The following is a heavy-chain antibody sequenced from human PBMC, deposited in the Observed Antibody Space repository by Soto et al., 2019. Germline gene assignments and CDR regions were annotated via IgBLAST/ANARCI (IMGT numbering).Heavy chain of an antibody. CDR3: ARDHSYACDY. J-gene: IGHJ4*02. Sequence: EVQLLESGGGLVQPGGSLRLSFAVSGFTFSSFAMSWVRQAPGKGLEWVSIISSSGGATYYADSVKGRFTISRDNSKNTLYLQMNSLRAEDTAVYYCARDHSYACDYWGQGTLVTVSS. CDR1: GFTFSSFA. D-gene: IGHD3-16*01. V-gene: IGHV3-23*01. CDR2: ISSSGGAT.